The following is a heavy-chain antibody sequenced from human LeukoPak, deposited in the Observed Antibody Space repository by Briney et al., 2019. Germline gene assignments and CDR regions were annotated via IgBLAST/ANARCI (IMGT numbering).Heavy chain of an antibody. CDR2: ISWDSKNM. Sequence: GGSLRLSCGASGFTFDDYAMFWVRLGPGKGLEWVSGISWDSKNMGYAASVKGRFTISRDNAKNSLYLQMNSLRGDDTAFYYCARGNRDSSGFYYYYGMDVWGQGTTVTVSS. J-gene: IGHJ6*02. CDR1: GFTFDDYA. CDR3: ARGNRDSSGFYYYYGMDV. D-gene: IGHD6-19*01. V-gene: IGHV3-9*01.